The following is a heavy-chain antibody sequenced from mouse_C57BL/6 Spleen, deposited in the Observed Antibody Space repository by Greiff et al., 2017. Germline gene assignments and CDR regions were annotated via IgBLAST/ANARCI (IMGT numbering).Heavy chain of an antibody. D-gene: IGHD1-1*01. CDR3: AREDYGSSYPF. Sequence: QVQLQQPGAELVRPGSSVKLSCKASGYTFTSYWMDWVKQRPGQGLEWIGNIYPSDSETHYNQKFKDKATLTVDKSSSTAYMQLSSLTSEDSAVYYCAREDYGSSYPFWGQGTTLTVSS. CDR2: IYPSDSET. CDR1: GYTFTSYW. V-gene: IGHV1-61*01. J-gene: IGHJ2*01.